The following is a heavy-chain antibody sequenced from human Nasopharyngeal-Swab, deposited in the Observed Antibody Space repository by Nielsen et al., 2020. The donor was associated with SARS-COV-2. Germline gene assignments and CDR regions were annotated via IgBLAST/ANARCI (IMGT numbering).Heavy chain of an antibody. Sequence: SGPTLVKPTQTLTLTCTFSEFALNTSGVGVAWIRQPPGEAPEFLAIIYWDGDTRYIPSLKSRLSITKDTPKNQVVLRMTNMGPVDTATYYCAHSQVSYSDLLTFYYPTYYFDLWGQGILVTVSS. CDR1: EFALNTSGVG. CDR2: IYWDGDT. V-gene: IGHV2-5*02. CDR3: AHSQVSYSDLLTFYYPTYYFDL. D-gene: IGHD3-9*01. J-gene: IGHJ4*02.